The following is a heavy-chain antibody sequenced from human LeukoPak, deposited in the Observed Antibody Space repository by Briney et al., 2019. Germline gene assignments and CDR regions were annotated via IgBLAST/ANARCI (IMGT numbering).Heavy chain of an antibody. CDR1: GFTFSSYG. J-gene: IGHJ3*02. CDR2: ICYDGSNK. V-gene: IGHV3-33*01. CDR3: ARDRDYYDSSPDAFDI. D-gene: IGHD3-22*01. Sequence: GGSLRLSCAASGFTFSSYGMHWVRQAPGKGLEWVAVICYDGSNKYYADSVKGRFTISRDNSKNTLYLQMNSLRAEDTAVYYCARDRDYYDSSPDAFDIWGQGKMVTVSS.